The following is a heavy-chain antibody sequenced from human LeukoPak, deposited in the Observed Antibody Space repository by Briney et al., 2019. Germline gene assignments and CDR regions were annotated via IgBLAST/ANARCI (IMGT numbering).Heavy chain of an antibody. CDR2: IIPIFGTA. CDR3: ASNYGWNLYSYSSSSVGY. Sequence: GASVKVSCKASGGTFSSYAISWVRQAPGQGLEWMGGIIPIFGTANYAQKFQGRVTITADKSTSTAYMELSSLRSEDTAVYYCASNYGWNLYSYSSSSVGYWGQGTLVTVSS. CDR1: GGTFSSYA. J-gene: IGHJ4*02. D-gene: IGHD6-6*01. V-gene: IGHV1-69*06.